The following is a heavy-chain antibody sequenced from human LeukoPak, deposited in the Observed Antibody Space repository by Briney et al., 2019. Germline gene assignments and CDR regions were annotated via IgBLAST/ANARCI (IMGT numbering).Heavy chain of an antibody. J-gene: IGHJ4*02. CDR1: GFTFSNYA. V-gene: IGHV3-23*01. CDR3: ANHLRTATVTSRFFDY. Sequence: GGSLRLSCAASGFTFSNYAMSWVRQAPGKGLEWVSAISGSGASTYYADSVKGRLTISRDNSKNTLYLQMNSLRAEDTAVYYCANHLRTATVTSRFFDYWGQGTLVTVSS. D-gene: IGHD4-17*01. CDR2: ISGSGAST.